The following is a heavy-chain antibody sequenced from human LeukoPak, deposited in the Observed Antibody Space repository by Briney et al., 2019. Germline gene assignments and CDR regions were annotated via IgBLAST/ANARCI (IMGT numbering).Heavy chain of an antibody. Sequence: GGSLRLSCAASGFTFSDYYMSWLRQAPGKGLEWVSYISSSGSTIYYADSVKGRFTISRDNAKNSLYLQMDSLRAEDTAVYYCARRRSRGVLFDYWGQGTLVTVSS. J-gene: IGHJ4*02. V-gene: IGHV3-11*01. D-gene: IGHD3-10*01. CDR1: GFTFSDYY. CDR3: ARRRSRGVLFDY. CDR2: ISSSGSTI.